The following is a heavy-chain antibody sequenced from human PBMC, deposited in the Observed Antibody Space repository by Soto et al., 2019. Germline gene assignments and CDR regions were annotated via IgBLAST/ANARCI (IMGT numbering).Heavy chain of an antibody. CDR3: ARGAVVVVVAGRRGWFDP. Sequence: ASVKVSCKASGYTFTGYYMHCVRQAPGQGLERMGWINPNSGGTNYAQKFQGWVTMTRDTSISTAYMERSRLRSDDTAVYYCARGAVVVVVAGRRGWFDPWGKGSLVTVSS. CDR1: GYTFTGYY. J-gene: IGHJ5*02. D-gene: IGHD2-15*01. CDR2: INPNSGGT. V-gene: IGHV1-2*04.